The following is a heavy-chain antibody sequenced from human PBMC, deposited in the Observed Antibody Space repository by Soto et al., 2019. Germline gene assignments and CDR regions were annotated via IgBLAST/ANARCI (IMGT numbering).Heavy chain of an antibody. CDR3: AADLYN. CDR1: GYTFTGYY. D-gene: IGHD2-2*02. V-gene: IGHV1-58*02. CDR2: IILGSGNT. Sequence: EASVKVSCKASGYTFTGYYMHWVRQAPGQRLEWIGWIILGSGNTNYAQKFQERVTITRDMSTSTAYMELSSLRSEDTAVYYCAADLYNWGQGTLVTSPQ. J-gene: IGHJ4*02.